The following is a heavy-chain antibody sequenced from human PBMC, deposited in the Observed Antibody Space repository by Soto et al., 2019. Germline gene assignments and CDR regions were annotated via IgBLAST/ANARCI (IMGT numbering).Heavy chain of an antibody. V-gene: IGHV4-31*03. CDR2: IYYSGST. J-gene: IGHJ4*02. CDR1: GGSISSGGYY. CDR3: AVYEPAVSTSALGYYFDY. D-gene: IGHD1-20*01. Sequence: PSETLSLTCTVSGGSISSGGYYWSWIRQHPGKGLEWIGYIYYSGSTYYNPSLKSRVTISVDTSKNQFSLKLSSVTAADTAVYYCAVYEPAVSTSALGYYFDYWGQGTLVTVSS.